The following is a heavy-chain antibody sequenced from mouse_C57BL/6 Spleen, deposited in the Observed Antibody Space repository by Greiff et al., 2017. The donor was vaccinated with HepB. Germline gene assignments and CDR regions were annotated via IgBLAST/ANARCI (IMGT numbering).Heavy chain of an antibody. CDR1: GYTFTSYW. CDR2: IDPNSGGT. D-gene: IGHD1-1*01. Sequence: QVQLQQPGAELVKPGASVKLSCKASGYTFTSYWMHWVKQRPGRGLEWIGRIDPNSGGTKYNEKFKSKATLTVDKPSSTAYMQLSSLTSEDSAVYYCATGGLLGSGGWDWYFDVWGTGTTVTVSS. V-gene: IGHV1-72*01. J-gene: IGHJ1*03. CDR3: ATGGLLGSGGWDWYFDV.